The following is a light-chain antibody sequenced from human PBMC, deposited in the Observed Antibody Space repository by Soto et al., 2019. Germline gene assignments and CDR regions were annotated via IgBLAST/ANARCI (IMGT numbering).Light chain of an antibody. CDR3: QQTYSELVYT. CDR1: QSIFNY. CDR2: AVS. V-gene: IGKV1-39*01. Sequence: DIQMTQSPSSLSASVGDRVTITCRSSQSIFNYLNWYQQKPGKAPEVLIYAVSSLQIGVPSRFAGSGSGTDFTLAITYLRPEDSAIYYCQQTYSELVYTFGRGTKLEIK. J-gene: IGKJ2*01.